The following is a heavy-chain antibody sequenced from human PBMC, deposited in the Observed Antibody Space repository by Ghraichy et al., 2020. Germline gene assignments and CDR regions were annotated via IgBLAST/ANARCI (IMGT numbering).Heavy chain of an antibody. V-gene: IGHV3-21*01. CDR1: GFSFSTYG. Sequence: GGSLRLSCAASGFSFSTYGFNWVRQAPGKGLEWVSGISTTSRYIYYADSVKGRFTISRDNAKNSLSLQMNNLRVDDTAVYYCARLAAETGTRGLGVWGQGTLVTVSS. J-gene: IGHJ4*02. CDR3: ARLAAETGTRGLGV. D-gene: IGHD6-19*01. CDR2: ISTTSRYI.